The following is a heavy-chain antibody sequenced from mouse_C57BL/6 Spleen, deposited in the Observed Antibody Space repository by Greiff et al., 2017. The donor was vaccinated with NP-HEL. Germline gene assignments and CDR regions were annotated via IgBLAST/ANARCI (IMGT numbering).Heavy chain of an antibody. CDR1: GYTFTDYY. J-gene: IGHJ1*03. CDR2: INPNNGGT. Sequence: EVQLQQSGPELVKPGASVKISCKASGYTFTDYYMNWVKQSHGKSLEWIGDINPNNGGTSYNQKFKGKATLTVDKSSSTAYMELRSLTSEDSAVYYCARGLYYYGSSYVGYFDVWGTGTTVTVSS. CDR3: ARGLYYYGSSYVGYFDV. D-gene: IGHD1-1*01. V-gene: IGHV1-26*01.